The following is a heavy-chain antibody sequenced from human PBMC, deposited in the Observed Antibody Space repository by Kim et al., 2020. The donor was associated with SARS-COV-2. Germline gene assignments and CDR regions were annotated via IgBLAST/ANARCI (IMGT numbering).Heavy chain of an antibody. CDR2: IDPSDSYT. CDR1: GYSFTSYW. CDR3: AFSYGSGSYYLD. V-gene: IGHV5-10-1*01. Sequence: GESLKISCKGSGYSFTSYWISWVRQMPGKGLEWMGRIDPSDSYTNYSPSFQGHVTISADKSISTAYLQWSSLKASDTAMYYCAFSYGSGSYYLDWGQGTLVTVSS. J-gene: IGHJ4*02. D-gene: IGHD3-10*01.